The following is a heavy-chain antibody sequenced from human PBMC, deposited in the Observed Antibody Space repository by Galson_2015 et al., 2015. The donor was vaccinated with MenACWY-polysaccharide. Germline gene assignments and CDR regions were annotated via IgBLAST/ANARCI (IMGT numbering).Heavy chain of an antibody. Sequence: TGLLKTSETLSLTCTVTGGSISSISYYWVWIRQPPGKGLEWIGSINNSPSLKSRVAISVDTSKNQFSLNLTSVTAADMAIYFCARHVHVTSYDSSGIPRGGSFDIWGQGTMVTVPS. V-gene: IGHV4-39*01. J-gene: IGHJ3*02. CDR3: ARHVHVTSYDSSGIPRGGSFDI. D-gene: IGHD3-22*01. CDR1: GGSISSISYY. CDR2: INNS.